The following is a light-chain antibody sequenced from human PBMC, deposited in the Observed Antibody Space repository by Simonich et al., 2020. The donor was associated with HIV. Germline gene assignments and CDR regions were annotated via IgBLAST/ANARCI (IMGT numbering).Light chain of an antibody. CDR3: QQYYSTPPT. J-gene: IGKJ1*01. V-gene: IGKV4-1*01. CDR2: WAS. Sequence: DIVMTQSPDSLAVSLGERATINCKSSQGVLYSSNNKTYLAWYQQKPGQPPKLLIYWASTRESGVPDRFSASGSGTDFTLTISSLQAEDVAIYYCQQYYSTPPTFGQGTKVEIK. CDR1: QGVLYSSNNKTY.